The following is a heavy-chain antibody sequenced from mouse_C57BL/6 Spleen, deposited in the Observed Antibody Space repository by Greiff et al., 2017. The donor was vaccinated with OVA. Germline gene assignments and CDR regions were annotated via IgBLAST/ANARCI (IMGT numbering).Heavy chain of an antibody. CDR2: INPSTGGT. CDR3: ARSRIDYGYAMDY. Sequence: VQLQQSGPELVKPGASVKISCKASGYSFTGYYMNWVKQSPEKSLEWIGEINPSTGGTTYNQKFKAKATLTVDKSSSTAYMQLKSLTSEDSAVYYCARSRIDYGYAMDYWGQGTSVTVSS. V-gene: IGHV1-42*01. J-gene: IGHJ4*01. D-gene: IGHD2-4*01. CDR1: GYSFTGYY.